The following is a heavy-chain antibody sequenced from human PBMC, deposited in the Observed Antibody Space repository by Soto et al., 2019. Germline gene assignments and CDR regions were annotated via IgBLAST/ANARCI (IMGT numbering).Heavy chain of an antibody. D-gene: IGHD3-22*01. CDR3: ARDPDDSSGYYPSTFDY. CDR1: GYSFTSYY. V-gene: IGHV1-46*01. CDR2: INPGSGTT. J-gene: IGHJ4*01. Sequence: GASVKVSCKTSGYSFTSYYMHWVRQAPGQGLEWMGLINPGSGTTSDAQKFQGRLTMTTDTSTSAVYMELNSLRSEDTAVYYCARDPDDSSGYYPSTFDYWG.